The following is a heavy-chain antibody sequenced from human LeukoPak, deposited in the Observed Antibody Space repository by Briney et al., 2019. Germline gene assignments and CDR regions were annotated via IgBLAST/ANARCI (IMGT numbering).Heavy chain of an antibody. CDR2: IYYSGST. Sequence: ETLSLTCTVSGASISRSDYFWGWIRQPPGKGLEWIGSIYYSGSTYYSPSLKGRVTISVDTSKNQFSLKLNSVTAADTAVYYCARSSEYGDPFNYWGQGTLVTVSS. J-gene: IGHJ4*02. D-gene: IGHD4-17*01. CDR1: GASISRSDYF. V-gene: IGHV4-39*01. CDR3: ARSSEYGDPFNY.